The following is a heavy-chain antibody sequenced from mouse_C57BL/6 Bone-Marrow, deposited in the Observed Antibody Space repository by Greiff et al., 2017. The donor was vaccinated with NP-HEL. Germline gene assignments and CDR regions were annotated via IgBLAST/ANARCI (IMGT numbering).Heavy chain of an antibody. Sequence: EVQLVESGEGLVKPGGSLKLSCAASGFTFSSYAMSWVRQTPEKRLEWVAYISSGGDYIYYADTVKGRFTISRDNARNTLYLQMSSLKSEDTAMYYCTRDLPYTYAMDYWGQGTSVTVSS. J-gene: IGHJ4*01. CDR2: ISSGGDYI. CDR1: GFTFSSYA. CDR3: TRDLPYTYAMDY. V-gene: IGHV5-9-1*02.